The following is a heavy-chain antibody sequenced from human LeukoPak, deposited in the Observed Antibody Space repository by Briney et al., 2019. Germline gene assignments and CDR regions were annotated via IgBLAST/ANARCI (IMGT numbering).Heavy chain of an antibody. Sequence: GGSLRLSCAAFGFAFSNAWMSWVRQAPGKGLEWVGRIKSKTDGGTTDYAAPVKGRFTISRDDSKNTLYLQMNSLKTEDTAVYYCTTDLELLWFGELYDLWGRGTLVTVSS. D-gene: IGHD3-10*01. CDR3: TTDLELLWFGELYDL. J-gene: IGHJ2*01. CDR1: GFAFSNAW. V-gene: IGHV3-15*01. CDR2: IKSKTDGGTT.